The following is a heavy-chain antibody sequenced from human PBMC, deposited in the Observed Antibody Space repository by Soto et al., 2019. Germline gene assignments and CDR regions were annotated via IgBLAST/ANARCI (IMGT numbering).Heavy chain of an antibody. J-gene: IGHJ4*02. CDR2: ISTNGGST. CDR3: AKRYCSGGSCYYFDS. CDR1: GFTFNNYA. Sequence: GGSLRFSCAASGFTFNNYAMTWVRQAPGKGLEWVSGISTNGGSTYYAGSVKGRFTISRDNSKNTLHLQMDSLRAEDTAVYYCAKRYCSGGSCYYFDSWGQGTLVTVSS. V-gene: IGHV3-23*01. D-gene: IGHD2-15*01.